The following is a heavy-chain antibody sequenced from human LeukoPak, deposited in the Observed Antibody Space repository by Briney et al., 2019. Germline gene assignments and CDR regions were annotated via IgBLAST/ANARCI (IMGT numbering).Heavy chain of an antibody. J-gene: IGHJ4*02. V-gene: IGHV3-48*02. CDR3: ARDYRYAFDY. CDR1: GFTFSDYT. Sequence: GGSLRLSCTASGFTFSDYTMNWFRQAPGKGLDWVAYISNSGNSVYHADSVKGRFTISRDNAKNSLYLQMNRLRDEDTAVYYCARDYRYAFDYWGQGTLVAVSS. D-gene: IGHD5-18*01. CDR2: ISNSGNSV.